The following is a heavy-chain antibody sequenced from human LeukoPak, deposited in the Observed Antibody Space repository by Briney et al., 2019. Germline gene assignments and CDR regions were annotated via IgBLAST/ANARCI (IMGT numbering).Heavy chain of an antibody. CDR2: INPNSGGT. V-gene: IGHV1-2*02. D-gene: IGHD1-7*01. CDR3: ARASRVAYNWNYRDAFGI. CDR1: GYTFTGYY. J-gene: IGHJ3*02. Sequence: GASVKVSCKASGYTFTGYYMHWVRQAPGQGLEWMGWINPNSGGTNYAQKFQGRVTMTRDTSISTAYMELSRLRSDDTAVYYCARASRVAYNWNYRDAFGIWGQGTMVTVSS.